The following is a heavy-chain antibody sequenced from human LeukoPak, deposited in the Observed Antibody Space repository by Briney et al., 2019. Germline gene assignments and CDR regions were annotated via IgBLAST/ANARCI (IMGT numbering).Heavy chain of an antibody. D-gene: IGHD3-16*01. CDR1: GFTFSDYY. Sequence: PGGSLRLSCAASGFTFSDYYMSWIRQAPGKGLEWVSYISSSGSTTSYADSVKGRFTISRDSAKNSLYLQMNSLRAEDTAVYYCARVRGSYATDYWGQGTLVTASS. V-gene: IGHV3-11*04. CDR3: ARVRGSYATDY. CDR2: ISSSGSTT. J-gene: IGHJ4*02.